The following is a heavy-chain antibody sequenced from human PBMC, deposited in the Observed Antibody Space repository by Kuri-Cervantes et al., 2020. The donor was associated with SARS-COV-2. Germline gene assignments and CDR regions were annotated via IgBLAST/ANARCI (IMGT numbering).Heavy chain of an antibody. Sequence: GESLKISCAASGFTFSSYAMHRVRQAPGKGLEWVAVISYDGSNKYYADSVKGRFTISRDNSKNTLYLQMNSLRAEDTAVYYCARGVTIFGEDVWGQGTTVTVSS. CDR2: ISYDGSNK. D-gene: IGHD3-3*01. CDR1: GFTFSSYA. J-gene: IGHJ6*02. CDR3: ARGVTIFGEDV. V-gene: IGHV3-30-3*01.